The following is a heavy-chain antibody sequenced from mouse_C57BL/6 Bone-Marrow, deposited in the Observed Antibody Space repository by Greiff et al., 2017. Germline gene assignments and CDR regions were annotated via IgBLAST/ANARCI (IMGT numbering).Heavy chain of an antibody. Sequence: EVKLVESGGGLVKPGGSLKLSCAASGFTFSDYGMHWVRQAPEKGLEWVAYISSGSSTIYYADTVKGRFTISRDNAKNTLFLQMTSLRSEDTAMYYCAGYEYYYAMDYWGQGTSVTVSS. D-gene: IGHD2-12*01. J-gene: IGHJ4*01. V-gene: IGHV5-17*01. CDR3: AGYEYYYAMDY. CDR1: GFTFSDYG. CDR2: ISSGSSTI.